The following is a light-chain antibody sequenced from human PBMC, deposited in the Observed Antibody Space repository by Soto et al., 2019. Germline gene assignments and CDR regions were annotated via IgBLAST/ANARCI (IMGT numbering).Light chain of an antibody. CDR1: QSVSSSY. Sequence: VLTQSPGALSLSPGERATLSCRASQSVSSSYLGWYQQKPGQAPRLLMYGASSRATGIPERFSGSGSGTDFTLTISRLEPEDFAVYYCQQYGSSPRTFGQGTKVDTK. CDR3: QQYGSSPRT. J-gene: IGKJ1*01. V-gene: IGKV3-20*01. CDR2: GAS.